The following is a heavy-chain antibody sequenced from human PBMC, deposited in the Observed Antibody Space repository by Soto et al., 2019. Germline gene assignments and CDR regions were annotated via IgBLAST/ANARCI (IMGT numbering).Heavy chain of an antibody. V-gene: IGHV3-72*01. CDR1: GFTFSDHY. D-gene: IGHD2-15*01. CDR3: TRVRLGAPTRYFDY. J-gene: IGHJ4*02. Sequence: PGGSLRLSCAASGFTFSDHYMDWVRQAPGKGLEWVGRIKNKANSYTTQYAASVRGRFTISRDDSKNSLFLQMNSLTTDDTAVYYCTRVRLGAPTRYFDYRGQGVLVTAPQ. CDR2: IKNKANSYTT.